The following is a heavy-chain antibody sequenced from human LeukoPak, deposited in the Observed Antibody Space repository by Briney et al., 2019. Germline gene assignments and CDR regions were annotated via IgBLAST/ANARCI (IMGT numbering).Heavy chain of an antibody. CDR3: AKRNHSQIVATIKGPQMIREDS. CDR1: GYPFTSYY. V-gene: IGHV1-46*03. J-gene: IGHJ4*02. D-gene: IGHD5-12*01. Sequence: ASAHGPFKASGYPFTSYYMHRVRPAPGQGLGWMGILNPSGGSTSYTQKFQGRVTMTRDTSTSTVYMELSRPRSEDTAVYYFAKRNHSQIVATIKGPQMIREDSWGQGTLVTVSS. CDR2: LNPSGGST.